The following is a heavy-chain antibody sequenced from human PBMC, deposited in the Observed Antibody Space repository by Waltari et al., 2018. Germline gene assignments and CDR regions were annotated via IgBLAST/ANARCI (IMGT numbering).Heavy chain of an antibody. CDR2: TNPNSGGT. CDR1: GYTFTGYY. CDR3: ARAPSTDNWYFDL. Sequence: QVQLVQSGAEVKKPGASVKVSCKASGYTFTGYYMHWVRQAPGQGLEWMGWTNPNSGGTNYAQKVQGRVTMTRDKSTSTAYMELSSLRSEDTAVYYCARAPSTDNWYFDLWGRGTLVTVSS. D-gene: IGHD4-17*01. V-gene: IGHV1-2*02. J-gene: IGHJ2*01.